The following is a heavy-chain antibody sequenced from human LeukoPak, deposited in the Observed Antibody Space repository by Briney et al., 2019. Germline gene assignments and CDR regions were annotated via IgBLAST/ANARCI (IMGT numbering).Heavy chain of an antibody. CDR2: IYYSGST. CDR3: ARPGGYRNYYYMYV. Sequence: PSEALSLTCTVSGGSISSSSYYWGWIRQPPGKGLEWIGSIYYSGSTYYNPSLKSRVTISVDTSKTQFSLKLSSMTAADTAVYYCARPGGYRNYYYMYVWAKGTTVTVSS. J-gene: IGHJ6*03. D-gene: IGHD3-22*01. V-gene: IGHV4-39*01. CDR1: GGSISSSSYY.